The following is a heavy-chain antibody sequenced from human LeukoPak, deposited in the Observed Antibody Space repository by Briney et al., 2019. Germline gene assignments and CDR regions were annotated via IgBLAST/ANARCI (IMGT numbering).Heavy chain of an antibody. CDR1: GGSFSGYY. CDR2: INHSGNT. V-gene: IGHV4-34*01. J-gene: IGHJ5*02. Sequence: SETLSLTCAVYGGSFSGYYWSWLRQPPGKGLEWIGEINHSGNTNSNPSLKSRVTMSVDTSKNQFSLKLSSVTAADTAVYYCARDRDGSGKVGWFDPWGQGTLVTVSS. CDR3: ARDRDGSGKVGWFDP. D-gene: IGHD3-10*01.